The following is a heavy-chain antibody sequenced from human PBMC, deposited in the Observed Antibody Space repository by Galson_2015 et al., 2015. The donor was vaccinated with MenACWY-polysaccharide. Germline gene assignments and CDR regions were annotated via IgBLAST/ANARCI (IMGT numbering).Heavy chain of an antibody. CDR2: ISVYTGKA. J-gene: IGHJ6*02. V-gene: IGHV1-18*01. CDR3: AAKTPLRSGSYFILDV. CDR1: GDTFSKYV. Sequence: QSGAEVKKPGASVKVSCKPSGDTFSKYVFSWVRQAPGQGLEWMGWISVYTGKAKYAQNFQGRVTLTTDISTSTTYMEMTSLRSDDTAVYYCAAKTPLRSGSYFILDVWGQGTAVTVSS. D-gene: IGHD1-26*01.